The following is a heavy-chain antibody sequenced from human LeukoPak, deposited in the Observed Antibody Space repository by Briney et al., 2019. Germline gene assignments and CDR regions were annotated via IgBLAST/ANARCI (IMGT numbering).Heavy chain of an antibody. CDR2: ISQSGNT. Sequence: SGTLSLTCAVSGGSISSSNWWTWVRQPPGKGLEWIGEISQSGNTNYNPSLKSRVTISVDTSKNQFSLKLSSVTAADTAVYYCARGPVVGAKGGAFDIWGQGTMVTVSS. J-gene: IGHJ3*02. CDR1: GGSISSSNW. CDR3: ARGPVVGAKGGAFDI. V-gene: IGHV4-4*02. D-gene: IGHD1-26*01.